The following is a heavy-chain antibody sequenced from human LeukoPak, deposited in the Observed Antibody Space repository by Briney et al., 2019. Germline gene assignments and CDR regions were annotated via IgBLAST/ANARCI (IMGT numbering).Heavy chain of an antibody. Sequence: GGSLRLSCAASGFTFSSYGMHWVHQAAGKGLEWVAFIRYDGSNKYYADSVKGRFTISRDNSKNTLYLQMNSLRAEDTAVYYCAKGGHYYEPEGSDYWGQGTLVTVSS. D-gene: IGHD3-22*01. J-gene: IGHJ4*02. CDR1: GFTFSSYG. CDR3: AKGGHYYEPEGSDY. V-gene: IGHV3-30*02. CDR2: IRYDGSNK.